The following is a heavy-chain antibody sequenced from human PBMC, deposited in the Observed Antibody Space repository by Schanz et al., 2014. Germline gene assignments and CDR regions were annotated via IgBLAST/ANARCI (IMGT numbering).Heavy chain of an antibody. V-gene: IGHV1-2*02. CDR1: GYTFTGYY. J-gene: IGHJ5*01. Sequence: QVQLVQSGSELKKPGASVKVSCKASGYTFTGYYMHWVRQAPGQGLEWMGRINPNSGGTNYAQKFQGRVTMTRDTSISTVYMELTRLTFDDTAIYYCARDSDVSKYNLFDSWGQGTLVTVSS. CDR3: ARDSDVSKYNLFDS. CDR2: INPNSGGT.